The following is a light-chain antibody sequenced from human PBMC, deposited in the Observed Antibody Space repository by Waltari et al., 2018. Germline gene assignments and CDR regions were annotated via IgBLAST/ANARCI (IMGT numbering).Light chain of an antibody. CDR2: SAS. V-gene: IGKV1-39*01. Sequence: DIQLTQSPSSLYASVGDRVTITCRASQSIDSYLNWYQQKPGKAPKFLIYSASSLQSGVPSRFSGSRSGTDFTLTINSLQPEDFAVYYCQQSYSSPFTFGPGTRVDIK. CDR1: QSIDSY. CDR3: QQSYSSPFT. J-gene: IGKJ3*01.